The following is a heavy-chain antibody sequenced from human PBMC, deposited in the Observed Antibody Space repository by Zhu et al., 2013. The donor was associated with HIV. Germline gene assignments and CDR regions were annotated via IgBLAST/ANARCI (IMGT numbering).Heavy chain of an antibody. J-gene: IGHJ3*02. V-gene: IGHV1-69*01. Sequence: QVQLVQSGAEVRKPGSSVKVSCKASGGTFSSYAISWVRQAPGQGLEWMGGIIPIFGTANYAQKFQGRVTITADESTSTAYMELSSLRSEDMAVYYCARYPNWNDLNDAFDIWGQGTMVTVSS. CDR1: GGTFSSYA. D-gene: IGHD1-1*01. CDR2: IIPIFGTA. CDR3: ARYPNWNDLNDAFDI.